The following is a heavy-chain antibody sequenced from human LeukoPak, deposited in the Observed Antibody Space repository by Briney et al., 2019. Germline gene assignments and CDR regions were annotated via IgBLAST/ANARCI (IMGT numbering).Heavy chain of an antibody. CDR2: INPNSGGT. D-gene: IGHD3-10*01. V-gene: IGHV1-2*02. CDR3: ARDRDYGSGIFDY. J-gene: IGHJ4*02. CDR1: GYTFTGYY. Sequence: ASVKVSCKASGYTFTGYYMHWVRQAPGQGLEWMGWINPNSGGTNYAQKFQGRVTMTRDTSISTAYMELNRLRSNDTAVYYCARDRDYGSGIFDYWGQGTLVTVSS.